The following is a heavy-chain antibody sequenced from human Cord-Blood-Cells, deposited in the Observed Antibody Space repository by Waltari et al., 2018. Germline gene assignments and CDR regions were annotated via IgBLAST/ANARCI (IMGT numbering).Heavy chain of an antibody. CDR3: ARARRSTTGTTYYFDY. Sequence: QVQLVQSGAEVKKPGASVKVSCKASGYTFPSYDINWVRTATGQGLEWMGWMNPNSGNTGYAQKFQGRVTITRNTSISTAYMELSSLRSEDTAVYYCARARRSTTGTTYYFDYWGQGTLVTVSS. J-gene: IGHJ4*02. CDR1: GYTFPSYD. D-gene: IGHD1-1*01. V-gene: IGHV1-8*03. CDR2: MNPNSGNT.